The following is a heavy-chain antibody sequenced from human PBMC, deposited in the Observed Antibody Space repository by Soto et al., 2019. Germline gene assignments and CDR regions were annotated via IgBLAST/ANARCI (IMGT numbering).Heavy chain of an antibody. CDR3: ARGLGYSSSSTDY. V-gene: IGHV4-34*01. CDR1: GGSFSGYY. Sequence: QVQLQQWGAGLLKPSETLSRTCAVYGGSFSGYYWSWIRQPPGKGLEWIGEINHSGSTNYNPSLKSRVTISVDTSKNQFSLKLSSVTAADTAVYYCARGLGYSSSSTDYWGQGTLVTVSS. J-gene: IGHJ4*02. D-gene: IGHD6-6*01. CDR2: INHSGST.